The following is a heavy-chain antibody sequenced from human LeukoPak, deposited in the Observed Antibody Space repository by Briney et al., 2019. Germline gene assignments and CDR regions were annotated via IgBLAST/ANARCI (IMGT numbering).Heavy chain of an antibody. J-gene: IGHJ3*02. CDR3: ARDRRHDYGDPDAFDI. Sequence: PGGSPRLSFAAPGFTFSDYYMSWVRPAPGEGLEWGFYNSSSSSYTNYADPVKGRFTISRDNAKNSLYLQMNSLRAEDTAVYYCARDRRHDYGDPDAFDIWGQGTMVPVSS. CDR1: GFTFSDYY. D-gene: IGHD4-17*01. CDR2: NSSSSSYT. V-gene: IGHV3-11*05.